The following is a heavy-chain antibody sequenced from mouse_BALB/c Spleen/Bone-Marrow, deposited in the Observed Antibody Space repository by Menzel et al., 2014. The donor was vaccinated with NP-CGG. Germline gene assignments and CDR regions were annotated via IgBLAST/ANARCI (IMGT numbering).Heavy chain of an antibody. CDR1: GFTFSSYG. CDR2: ISSGGSYT. V-gene: IGHV5-6*01. CDR3: ARQTYYDYDGYFDY. D-gene: IGHD2-4*01. Sequence: EVKVVESGGDLVKPGGSLKLSCAASGFTFSSYGMSWVRQTPDKRLEWVATISSGGSYTYYPDSVKGRFTISRDNAKNTLYQQMSSLKSEDTAMYYCARQTYYDYDGYFDYWGQGTTLTVSS. J-gene: IGHJ2*01.